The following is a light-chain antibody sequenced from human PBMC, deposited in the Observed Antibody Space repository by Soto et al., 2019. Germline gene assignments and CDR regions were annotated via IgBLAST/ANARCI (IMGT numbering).Light chain of an antibody. CDR1: SGHSTYA. Sequence: QSVLTQSPSASASLGASVKITCTLSSGHSTYAIAWHQQQPEKGPRYLMKVNSDGSHNKGDGIPDRFSGSSSGAERYLIISSLQSEDEADYYCQTWGTGPVIFGGGTKLTVL. V-gene: IGLV4-69*01. J-gene: IGLJ2*01. CDR3: QTWGTGPVI. CDR2: VNSDGSH.